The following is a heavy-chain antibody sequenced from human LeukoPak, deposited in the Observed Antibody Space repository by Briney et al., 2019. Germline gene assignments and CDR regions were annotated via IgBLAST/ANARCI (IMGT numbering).Heavy chain of an antibody. J-gene: IGHJ4*02. CDR1: ALTFTTSE. V-gene: IGHV3-30*02. Sequence: GGSLRLSCAAAALTFTTSEFHWVRPAPGKGLEWLAFISRDGYTQFYPDSVKGRFTISRDNSKNTLYLLMNSLRSEDTAVYYCAKDHMWGFDSWGQGTLVTVSS. CDR2: ISRDGYTQ. CDR3: AKDHMWGFDS. D-gene: IGHD3-16*01.